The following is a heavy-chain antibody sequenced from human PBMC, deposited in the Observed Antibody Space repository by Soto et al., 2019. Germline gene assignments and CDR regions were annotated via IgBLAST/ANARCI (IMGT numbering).Heavy chain of an antibody. J-gene: IGHJ6*02. D-gene: IGHD2-2*01. V-gene: IGHV3-49*03. CDR3: TSGGKVVPAASYYYYGMDV. Sequence: GGSLRLSCTASGFTFGDYAMSWFRQAPGKGLEWVGFIRSKAYGGTTEYAASVKGRFTISRDDSKSIAYLQMNSLKTEDTAVYYCTSGGKVVPAASYYYYGMDVWGQGTTVTVSS. CDR2: IRSKAYGGTT. CDR1: GFTFGDYA.